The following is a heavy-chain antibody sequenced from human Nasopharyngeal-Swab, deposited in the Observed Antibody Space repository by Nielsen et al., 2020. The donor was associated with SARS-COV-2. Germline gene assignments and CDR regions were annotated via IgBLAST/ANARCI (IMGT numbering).Heavy chain of an antibody. J-gene: IGHJ3*02. CDR1: GYSFTSYW. CDR3: ARQTDVPGDAFDI. D-gene: IGHD2-2*01. V-gene: IGHV5-10-1*01. CDR2: IDPSDSYT. Sequence: KVSCKGSGYSFTSYWISWVRQMPGKGLERMGRIDPSDSYTNYSPSFQGHVTISADKSISTAYLQWSSLKASDTAMYYCARQTDVPGDAFDIWGQGTMVTVSS.